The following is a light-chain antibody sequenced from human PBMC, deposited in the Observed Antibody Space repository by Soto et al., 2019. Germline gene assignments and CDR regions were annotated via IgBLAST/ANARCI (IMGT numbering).Light chain of an antibody. V-gene: IGKV4-1*01. CDR3: QQYYSTPYT. CDR2: WAS. CDR1: QSVLYSSNNKNY. J-gene: IGKJ2*01. Sequence: DIVMTQSPDSLAVYLGERATINCKSSQSVLYSSNNKNYLAWYQQKPGQPPKLLIYWASTRESGVPDRFSGSGSGPDFTLTISRLQAEDVAVYYCQQYYSTPYTFGQGTKLEIK.